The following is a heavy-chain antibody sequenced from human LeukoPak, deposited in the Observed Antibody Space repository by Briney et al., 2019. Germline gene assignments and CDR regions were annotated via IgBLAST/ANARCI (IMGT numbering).Heavy chain of an antibody. J-gene: IGHJ5*02. CDR3: AKGGIAVAGTWFDP. V-gene: IGHV3-9*03. CDR1: GFTFDDYA. Sequence: GGSLRLSCAASGFTFDDYAMHWVRPAPGKGLEWVSGISWNGGNIGYADSVKGRFIISRDNARNSLYLQMNSLRAEDMALYYCAKGGIAVAGTWFDPWGQGTLVTVSS. D-gene: IGHD6-19*01. CDR2: ISWNGGNI.